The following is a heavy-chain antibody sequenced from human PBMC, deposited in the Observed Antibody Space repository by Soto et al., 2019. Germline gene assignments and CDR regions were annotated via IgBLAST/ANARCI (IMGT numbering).Heavy chain of an antibody. J-gene: IGHJ4*02. CDR1: GGSISSGDYY. Sequence: SETLSLTCTVSGGSISSGDYYWSWIRQPPGKGLEWIGYIYYSGSTYYNPSLKSRVTISVDTSKNQFSLKLSSVTAADTAVYYCASLPEAAHYDYWGQGTLVTVSS. CDR3: ASLPEAAHYDY. V-gene: IGHV4-30-4*01. D-gene: IGHD2-15*01. CDR2: IYYSGST.